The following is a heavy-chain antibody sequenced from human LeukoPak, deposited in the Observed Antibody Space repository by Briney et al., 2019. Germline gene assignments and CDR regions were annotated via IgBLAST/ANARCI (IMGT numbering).Heavy chain of an antibody. V-gene: IGHV1-69*05. D-gene: IGHD5-24*01. J-gene: IGHJ5*02. Sequence: SVKVSCKASGGTFSSYAISWVRQAPGQGLEWMGRILPIFGTANYAQKFQGRVTITTDESTSTAYMELSSLRSEDTAVYYCARGFDGDGYTYNWFDPWGQGTLVTVSS. CDR1: GGTFSSYA. CDR3: ARGFDGDGYTYNWFDP. CDR2: ILPIFGTA.